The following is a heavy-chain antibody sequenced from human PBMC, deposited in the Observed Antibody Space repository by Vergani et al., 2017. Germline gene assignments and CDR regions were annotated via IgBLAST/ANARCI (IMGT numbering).Heavy chain of an antibody. CDR1: GFTFSSYA. CDR3: AKDSALTLVDRLLQPDSFDY. J-gene: IGHJ4*02. D-gene: IGHD3-9*01. CDR2: ISGSGGST. Sequence: VQLVESGGGLVKPGGSLRLSCAASGFTFSSYAMSWVRQAPGKGLEWVSAISGSGGSTYYADSVKGRFTISRDNSKNTLYLQMNSLRAEDTAVYYCAKDSALTLVDRLLQPDSFDYWGQGTLVTVSS. V-gene: IGHV3-23*04.